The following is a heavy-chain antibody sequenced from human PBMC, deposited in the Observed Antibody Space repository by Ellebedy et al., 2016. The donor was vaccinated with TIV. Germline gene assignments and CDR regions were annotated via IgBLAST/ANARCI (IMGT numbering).Heavy chain of an antibody. CDR1: GESFTAYY. CDR3: AGTRGYGYVY. Sequence: MPSETLSLTCAVHGESFTAYYWTRVRQSPEKGLEWLGEIRHSGSGNYNPSLEIRLTISVDKSSNQFSLKLSYVTAADTAVYYCAGTRGYGYVYWGLGTLVTVSS. D-gene: IGHD5-18*01. CDR2: IRHSGSG. V-gene: IGHV4-34*01. J-gene: IGHJ4*02.